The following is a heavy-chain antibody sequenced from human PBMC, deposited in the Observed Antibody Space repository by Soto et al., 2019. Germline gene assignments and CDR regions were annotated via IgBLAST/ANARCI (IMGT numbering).Heavy chain of an antibody. CDR1: RVSISSTNYY. CDR2: VYYSGST. J-gene: IGHJ6*02. Sequence: SVTRPLTCIVSRVSISSTNYYWVWIRQPQGKGLERLVSVYYSGSTSYNPSHTSSRKSRLTMSVDTFNNQFSLKFSSVTAADSAVYYCETHRRNTMIAKLRLYATDVGDQGATDTVSS. D-gene: IGHD3-22*01. CDR3: ETHRRNTMIAKLRLYATDV. V-gene: IGHV4-39*01.